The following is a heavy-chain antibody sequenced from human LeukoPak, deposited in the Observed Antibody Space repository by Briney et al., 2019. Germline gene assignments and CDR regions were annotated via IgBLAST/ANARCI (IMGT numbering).Heavy chain of an antibody. J-gene: IGHJ5*02. D-gene: IGHD6-13*01. CDR2: ISWNSGSI. Sequence: PGGSLRLSCAASGFTLDDYAMHWVRQAPGKGLEWVSGISWNSGSIGYADSVKGRFTISRDNAKNSLYLQMNSLRAEDTALYYCAKARGIAAQFDPWGQGTLVTVSS. V-gene: IGHV3-9*01. CDR3: AKARGIAAQFDP. CDR1: GFTLDDYA.